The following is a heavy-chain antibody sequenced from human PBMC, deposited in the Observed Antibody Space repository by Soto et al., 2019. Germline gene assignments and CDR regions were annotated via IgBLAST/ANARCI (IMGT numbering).Heavy chain of an antibody. CDR1: GFTFSSYA. J-gene: IGHJ4*02. V-gene: IGHV3-23*01. CDR3: AKDIGELPIFDY. CDR2: ISGSGGST. D-gene: IGHD1-26*01. Sequence: VGSLRLSCAASGFTFSSYAMSWVRQAPGKGLEWVSAISGSGGSTYYADSVKGRFTISRDNSKNTLYLQMNSLRAEDTAVYYCAKDIGELPIFDYWGQGTLVTVSS.